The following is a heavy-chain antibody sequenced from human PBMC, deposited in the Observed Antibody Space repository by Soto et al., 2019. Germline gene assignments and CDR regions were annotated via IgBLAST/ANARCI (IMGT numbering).Heavy chain of an antibody. Sequence: GASVKVSCKASGYTFTSYAMRWVRQAPGQRLEWMGWINAGNGNTKYSQKFQGRVTITRDTSASTVYMELSSLRSEDTAVYYCARVSGWYYYYGLDVWGQGTTVTVSS. V-gene: IGHV1-3*01. CDR1: GYTFTSYA. D-gene: IGHD6-19*01. CDR2: INAGNGNT. CDR3: ARVSGWYYYYGLDV. J-gene: IGHJ6*02.